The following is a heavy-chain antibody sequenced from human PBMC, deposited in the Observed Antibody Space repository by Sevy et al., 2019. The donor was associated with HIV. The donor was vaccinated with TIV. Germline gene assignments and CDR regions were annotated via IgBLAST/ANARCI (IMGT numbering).Heavy chain of an antibody. J-gene: IGHJ6*02. V-gene: IGHV3-30-3*01. D-gene: IGHD3-10*01. CDR2: ISYDGSND. Sequence: GGSLRLSCAASGFTFSAFSMHWVRQAPGKGLEWVATISYDGSNDHYADSVKGRFTISRDNSKSSLYLQMNSLRVEDTAVYYCARVVGYVSGNYYKYYYDLDVWGQGTAVTVSS. CDR1: GFTFSAFS. CDR3: ARVVGYVSGNYYKYYYDLDV.